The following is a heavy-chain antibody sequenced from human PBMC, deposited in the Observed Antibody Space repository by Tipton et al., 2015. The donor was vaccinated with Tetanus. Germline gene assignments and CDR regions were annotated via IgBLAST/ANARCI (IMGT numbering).Heavy chain of an antibody. CDR3: AKDPSEYDSSGFPSFDY. J-gene: IGHJ4*02. V-gene: IGHV3-9*01. CDR2: ISWNSGSI. D-gene: IGHD3-22*01. Sequence: RSLRLSCAASGFTFDDYAMHWVRQAPGKGLEWVSGISWNSGSIGYADSVKGRFTISRDNAKNSLYLQMNSLRAEDTALYYCAKDPSEYDSSGFPSFDYWGQGTLVTVSS. CDR1: GFTFDDYA.